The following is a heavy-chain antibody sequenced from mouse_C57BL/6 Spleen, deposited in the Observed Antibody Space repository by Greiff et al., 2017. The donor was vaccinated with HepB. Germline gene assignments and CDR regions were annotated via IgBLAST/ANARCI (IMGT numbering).Heavy chain of an antibody. CDR2: IDPEDGET. J-gene: IGHJ3*01. Sequence: VQLQQSGAELVKPGASVKLSCTASGFNIKDYYMHWVKQRTEQGLEWIGRIDPEDGETKYAPKFQVKAPITADTSSNTAYLQLSSLTSEDTAVYYCARSIVNWAWFAYWGQGTLVTVSA. CDR3: ARSIVNWAWFAY. V-gene: IGHV14-2*01. D-gene: IGHD4-1*01. CDR1: GFNIKDYY.